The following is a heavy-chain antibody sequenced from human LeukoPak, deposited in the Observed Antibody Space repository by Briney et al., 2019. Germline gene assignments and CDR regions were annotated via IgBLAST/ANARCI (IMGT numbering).Heavy chain of an antibody. CDR1: GFIISDYD. J-gene: IGHJ6*04. V-gene: IGHV3-13*01. D-gene: IGHD6-19*01. Sequence: GGSLRLSCAVSGFIISDYDMHWVRQVTGKGLEWVSTIGVGADIYYLDSVRGRLTISRDIATNSLILQMNSLRGGDTAVYYCARENVLAVAGRNYYYGMDVWGEGTTVTVSS. CDR2: IGVGADI. CDR3: ARENVLAVAGRNYYYGMDV.